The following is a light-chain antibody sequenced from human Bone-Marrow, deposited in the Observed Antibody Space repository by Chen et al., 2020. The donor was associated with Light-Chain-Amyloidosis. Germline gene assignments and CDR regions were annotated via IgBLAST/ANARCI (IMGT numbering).Light chain of an antibody. Sequence: QSALTQPASVSGSPGPSLTISCTGTSSDVGGYTYVSWYQQHPGKVPKLMIFDVTKRPSGVSNRFSGSKSGNTASLTISGLQADDEADYYCSSYTSSSTQVFGGGTKLTVL. V-gene: IGLV2-14*03. CDR2: DVT. CDR1: SSDVGGYTY. CDR3: SSYTSSSTQV. J-gene: IGLJ2*01.